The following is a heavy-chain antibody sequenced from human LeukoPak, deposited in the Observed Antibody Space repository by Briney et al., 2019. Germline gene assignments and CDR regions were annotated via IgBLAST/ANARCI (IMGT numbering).Heavy chain of an antibody. D-gene: IGHD5-18*01. CDR1: GFTFSSYA. Sequence: PGGSLRLSCAASGFTFSSYAMSWVRQALGKGLEWVSAISGSGGSTYYADSVKGRFTISRDNSKNTLYLQMNSLRAEDTAVYYCARDTGYGDAFDIWGQGTMVTVSS. CDR2: ISGSGGST. CDR3: ARDTGYGDAFDI. V-gene: IGHV3-23*01. J-gene: IGHJ3*02.